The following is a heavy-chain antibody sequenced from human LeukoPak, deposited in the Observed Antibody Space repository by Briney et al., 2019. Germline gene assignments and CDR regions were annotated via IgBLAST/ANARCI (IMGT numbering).Heavy chain of an antibody. CDR3: AREPPTNRDSSNYGN. CDR2: IKQDGSEK. Sequence: PGGSLRLSCVASGFTFTTYWMTWVRQAPGKGLEWVAIIKQDGSEKYYVDSVKGRFTISRDNTKNSVYLQMDSLRAEDTAVYNCAREPPTNRDSSNYGNWGQGTLVTVSS. CDR1: GFTFTTYW. V-gene: IGHV3-7*01. D-gene: IGHD4-11*01. J-gene: IGHJ4*02.